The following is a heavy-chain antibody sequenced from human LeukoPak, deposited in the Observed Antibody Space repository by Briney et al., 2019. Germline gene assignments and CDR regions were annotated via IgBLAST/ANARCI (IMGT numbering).Heavy chain of an antibody. CDR2: IYTSGST. D-gene: IGHD6-6*01. Sequence: SETLSLTCTVSGGSISSYYWSWIRQPPGKGLEWIGYIYTSGSTNYNPSPKSRVTISVDTSKNQFSLKLSSVTAADTAVYYCARYQTYSSSFDYWGQGTLVTVSS. V-gene: IGHV4-4*09. J-gene: IGHJ4*02. CDR3: ARYQTYSSSFDY. CDR1: GGSISSYY.